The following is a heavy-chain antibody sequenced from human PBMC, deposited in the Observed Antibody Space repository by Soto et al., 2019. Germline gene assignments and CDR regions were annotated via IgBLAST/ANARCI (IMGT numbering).Heavy chain of an antibody. CDR3: ARNTLRLDY. V-gene: IGHV1-3*01. J-gene: IGHJ4*02. CDR2: INAGNGKT. CDR1: GYIFTGYY. D-gene: IGHD4-17*01. Sequence: SVKVSCKSSGYIFTGYYMHWVRQAPGQGLEWMGWINAGNGKTEYPQKFQGRVTITRDTSASTAYMELSSLRSEDTAVYYCARNTLRLDYWGQGTLVTVS.